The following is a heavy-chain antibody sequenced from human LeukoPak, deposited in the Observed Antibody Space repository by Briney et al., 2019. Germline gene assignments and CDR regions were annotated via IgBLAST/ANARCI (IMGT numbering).Heavy chain of an antibody. CDR1: GFTFSSYS. Sequence: GGSLRLSCAASGFTFSSYSINWVRQAPGKGREWVSSISTSSSYIYYADSVKGRFTISRDNAKNSLYLKMNNLRAEDTSVYYCARDIVGTYRRGVRCWGVFDIWGQGTTVTVSS. V-gene: IGHV3-21*01. J-gene: IGHJ3*02. CDR2: ISTSSSYI. CDR3: ARDIVGTYRRGVRCWGVFDI. D-gene: IGHD1-26*01.